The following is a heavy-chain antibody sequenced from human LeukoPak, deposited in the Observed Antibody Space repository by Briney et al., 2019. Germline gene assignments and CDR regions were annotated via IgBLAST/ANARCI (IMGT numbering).Heavy chain of an antibody. CDR2: TYYRSNWYN. V-gene: IGHV6-1*01. CDR3: ARTISAHGDNWFDP. CDR1: GDSFSSNSAA. J-gene: IGHJ5*02. Sequence: SQTLSLTCAISGDSFSSNSAAWNWIRQSPSRGLEWLGRTYYRSNWYNDYAVSVRSRITINADASKNQFSLLLNSMTPEDTAIYYCARTISAHGDNWFDPWGQGTLVTVSS. D-gene: IGHD6-13*01.